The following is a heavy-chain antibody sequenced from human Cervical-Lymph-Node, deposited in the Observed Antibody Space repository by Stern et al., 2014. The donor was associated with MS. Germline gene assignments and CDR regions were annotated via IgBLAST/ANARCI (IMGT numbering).Heavy chain of an antibody. CDR2: IKDDGSEQ. CDR1: GFTFSTHW. D-gene: IGHD1-26*01. V-gene: IGHV3-7*01. Sequence: EDQLVESGGGLVQPGGSLRLSCAASGFTFSTHWMSWVRQAPGKGLEWVANIKDDGSEQYYVASLKGRFTISRDNAQNSLYLQMNSLRVEDTAVYYCARDWEYWGQGTLVTVSS. J-gene: IGHJ4*02. CDR3: ARDWEY.